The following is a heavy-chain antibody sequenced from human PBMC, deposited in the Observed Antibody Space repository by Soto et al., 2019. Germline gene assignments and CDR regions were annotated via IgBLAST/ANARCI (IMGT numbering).Heavy chain of an antibody. CDR3: ARAIAAAGTDWLDP. V-gene: IGHV4-4*07. CDR2: VYTSGGT. D-gene: IGHD6-13*01. CDR1: GGAISSYY. Sequence: SETLSLTCTVSGGAISSYYWSWFRQPAGKGLEWIGRVYTSGGTDYNPSLKGRVTMSVDTSKNQFSLKLSSVTAADTAVYYCARAIAAAGTDWLDPWGQGTLVTVSS. J-gene: IGHJ5*02.